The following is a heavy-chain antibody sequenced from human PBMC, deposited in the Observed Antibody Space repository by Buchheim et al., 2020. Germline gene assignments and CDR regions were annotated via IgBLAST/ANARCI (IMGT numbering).Heavy chain of an antibody. CDR1: GFDLSGCG. D-gene: IGHD1-26*01. J-gene: IGHJ5*02. CDR3: AKDLSGSYLSADH. V-gene: IGHV3-30*18. CDR2: ISSDGNKK. Sequence: QVHLVESGGGVVQPGRSLRLSCAASGFDLSGCGMQWGRQAPGKGLEWVAVISSDGNKKYYADSVNGRFTIYRDNSRNTLYLQIDSLWPEDTAVYYCAKDLSGSYLSADHWGQGTL.